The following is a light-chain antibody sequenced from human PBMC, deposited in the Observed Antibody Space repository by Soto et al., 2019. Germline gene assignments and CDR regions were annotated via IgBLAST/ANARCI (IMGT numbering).Light chain of an antibody. Sequence: DIQMTQSPSSLSASVGDRVTITCRASQSISSFLNWYQQKPGKAPKLLIYAASTLQRGVPSRFSGSRSATDFTLTISSLQPEDFATYYCQQSYSSPPTFGQGTKVEIK. J-gene: IGKJ1*01. V-gene: IGKV1-39*01. CDR2: AAS. CDR1: QSISSF. CDR3: QQSYSSPPT.